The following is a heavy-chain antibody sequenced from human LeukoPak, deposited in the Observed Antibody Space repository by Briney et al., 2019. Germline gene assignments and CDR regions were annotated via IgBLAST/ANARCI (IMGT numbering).Heavy chain of an antibody. V-gene: IGHV1-2*02. CDR1: GYTFTGYY. D-gene: IGHD3-22*01. CDR3: ARSVKVYYDSSGYYYFDY. CDR2: INPNSGGT. J-gene: IGHJ4*02. Sequence: GASVKVSCKASGYTFTGYYMHWVRQAPGQGLEWMGWINPNSGGTNYAQKFQGRVTMTRDTSISTAYMELSRLRSDDTAVYYCARSVKVYYDSSGYYYFDYWGQGTLVTVSS.